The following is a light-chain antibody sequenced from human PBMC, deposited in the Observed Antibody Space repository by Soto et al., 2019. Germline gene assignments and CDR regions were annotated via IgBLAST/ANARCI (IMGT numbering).Light chain of an antibody. J-gene: IGKJ2*01. Sequence: DVVMTQSPLSLPVTLGQPASISCRSSQSLVHSDGSTYLNWFRQRPGQSPRRLIYEVSNRDSGVPDRFSGSGSGTDFTLKISRVEADDVGVYYCLQGTHWPYTFGQGTKLEIK. CDR1: QSLVHSDGSTY. V-gene: IGKV2-30*02. CDR2: EVS. CDR3: LQGTHWPYT.